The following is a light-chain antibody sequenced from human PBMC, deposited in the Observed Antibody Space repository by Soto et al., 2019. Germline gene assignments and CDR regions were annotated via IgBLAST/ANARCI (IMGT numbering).Light chain of an antibody. CDR3: QQRSNWLALT. J-gene: IGKJ4*01. CDR2: DAS. CDR1: QSVSSY. Sequence: EFVLTQSPGTLSLSPGERATLSCRASQSVSSYLAWYQQKPGQAPRLLIYDASNRATGIPARFSGSGSGTDFTLTIRRLEPEDFAVYYCQQRSNWLALTCGGGTKVDI. V-gene: IGKV3-11*01.